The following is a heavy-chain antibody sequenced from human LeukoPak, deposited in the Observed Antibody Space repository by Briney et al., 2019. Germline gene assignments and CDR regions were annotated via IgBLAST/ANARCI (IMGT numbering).Heavy chain of an antibody. Sequence: GGSLRLSCAASGFTFSSYAMSWVRQAPGKGLEWVSGISNGGGTTNYVDSVKGRFTISRDNSNNTLYLQMNSLRAEDTAVYYCAKGSGYSSGLNWFDPWGQGTLVTVSS. V-gene: IGHV3-23*01. CDR3: AKGSGYSSGLNWFDP. CDR1: GFTFSSYA. J-gene: IGHJ5*02. D-gene: IGHD6-19*01. CDR2: ISNGGGTT.